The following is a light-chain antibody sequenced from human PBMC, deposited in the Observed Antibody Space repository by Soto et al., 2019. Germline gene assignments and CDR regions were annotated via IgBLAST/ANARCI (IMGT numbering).Light chain of an antibody. CDR2: GAS. CDR3: QQYNNWPPIT. J-gene: IGKJ5*01. V-gene: IGKV3-15*01. CDR1: RSVTNN. Sequence: EFVLTQSPGTLSLSPGERATLSCRAVRSVTNNQLAWFRQKPGQAPRLLIYGASTRATGIPARFSGSGSGTEFTLTISSLQSEDSAVYYCQQYNNWPPITFGQGTRLEIK.